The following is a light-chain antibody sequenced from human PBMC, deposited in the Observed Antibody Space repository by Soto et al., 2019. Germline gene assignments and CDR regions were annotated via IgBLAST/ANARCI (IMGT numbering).Light chain of an antibody. V-gene: IGKV3-15*01. CDR1: QSVGSN. CDR3: QQYDNLPLT. J-gene: IGKJ3*01. Sequence: EIVLTQSPGTLSFSPGERATLSWRASQSVGSNLAWYQQKPGQAPRLLIFGASSRATGVPARFSGSGSGTEFTLTINSLQSEDFAVYFCQQYDNLPLTFGPGTKVDIK. CDR2: GAS.